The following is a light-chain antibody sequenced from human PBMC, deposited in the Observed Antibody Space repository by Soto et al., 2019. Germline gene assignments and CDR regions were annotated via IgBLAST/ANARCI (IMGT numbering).Light chain of an antibody. Sequence: EIVMTQSPATLSVSPGERATLSCRASQSVSSSYLAWYQQKPGQAPXXLXHGASSRATGIPDRFSGSGSGTEFTLTISSLQSEDFAIYYCQQFNNWPPPITFGQGTRLEIK. CDR2: GAS. J-gene: IGKJ5*01. CDR1: QSVSSSY. CDR3: QQFNNWPPPIT. V-gene: IGKV3D-15*01.